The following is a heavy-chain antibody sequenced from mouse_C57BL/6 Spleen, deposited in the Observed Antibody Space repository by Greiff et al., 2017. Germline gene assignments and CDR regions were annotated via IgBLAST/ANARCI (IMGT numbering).Heavy chain of an antibody. CDR1: GYTFTSYC. J-gene: IGHJ4*01. V-gene: IGHV1-5*01. CDR2: IYPGNSGT. CDR3: SQGQRRLRAYAMDY. Sequence: VQLKQSGTVLARPGASVKMSCKTSGYTFTSYCMHWVKQRPGQGLEWIGDIYPGNSGTSYNQKFKGKATLTVVTSASTAYMELSSLTTEDSAVYYCSQGQRRLRAYAMDYWGQGTSVTVSS. D-gene: IGHD3-2*02.